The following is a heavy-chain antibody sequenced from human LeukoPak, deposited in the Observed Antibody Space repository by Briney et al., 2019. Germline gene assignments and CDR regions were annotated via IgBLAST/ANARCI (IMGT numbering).Heavy chain of an antibody. CDR3: AKRNSGMVGFDY. J-gene: IGHJ4*02. Sequence: GGSLRLSCAASGFTFSSYSMTWVRQAPGKGLEWVSTILGNGGDTYYADSVRGRFTISRDNSKHTLYLQMNSLRADDTAVYYCAKRNSGMVGFDYWGQGTLVTVSS. CDR1: GFTFSSYS. CDR2: ILGNGGDT. D-gene: IGHD6-25*01. V-gene: IGHV3-23*01.